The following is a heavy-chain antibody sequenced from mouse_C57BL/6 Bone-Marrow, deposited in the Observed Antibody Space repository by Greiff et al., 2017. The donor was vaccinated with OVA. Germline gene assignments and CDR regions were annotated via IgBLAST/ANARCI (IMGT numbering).Heavy chain of an antibody. J-gene: IGHJ1*03. CDR3: ARRELTGTDWYFDV. CDR1: GHSFTSYY. D-gene: IGHD4-1*01. Sequence: VQLQQSGPELVKPGASVKISCKASGHSFTSYYIHWVKQRPGQGLEWIGWIYPGSGNTKYNEKFKGKATLTADTSSSTAYMQLSSLTSEDSAVYYCARRELTGTDWYFDVWGTGTTVTVSS. CDR2: IYPGSGNT. V-gene: IGHV1-66*01.